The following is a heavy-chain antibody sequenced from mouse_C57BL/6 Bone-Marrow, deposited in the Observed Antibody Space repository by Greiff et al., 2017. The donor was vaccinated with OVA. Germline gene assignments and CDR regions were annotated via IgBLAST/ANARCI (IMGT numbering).Heavy chain of an antibody. D-gene: IGHD4-1*01. CDR3: ARNWALFAY. Sequence: EVKLMESEGGLVQPGSSMKLSCTASGFTFSDYYMAWVRQVPEKGLEWVANINYDGSSTYYLDSLKSRFIISRDNAKNILYLQMSSLKSEDTATYYCARNWALFAYWGQGTLVTVSA. J-gene: IGHJ3*01. V-gene: IGHV5-16*01. CDR2: INYDGSST. CDR1: GFTFSDYY.